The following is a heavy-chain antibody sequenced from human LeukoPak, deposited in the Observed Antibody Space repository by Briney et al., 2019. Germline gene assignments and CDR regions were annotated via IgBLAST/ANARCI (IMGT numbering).Heavy chain of an antibody. CDR3: AKVRSTSFPGNFDY. Sequence: QPGGSLRLSCAASGFTLRSYAMTWVRQAPGKGLEWVSGISASGGSTYYADSVKGRFTISRDTSKNTLHLQMNSLRAEDTAVYYCAKVRSTSFPGNFDYWGQGTLVTVSS. V-gene: IGHV3-23*01. D-gene: IGHD6-6*01. J-gene: IGHJ4*02. CDR1: GFTLRSYA. CDR2: ISASGGST.